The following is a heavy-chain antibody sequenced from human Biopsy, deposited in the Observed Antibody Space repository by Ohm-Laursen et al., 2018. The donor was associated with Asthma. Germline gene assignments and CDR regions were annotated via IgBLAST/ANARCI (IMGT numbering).Heavy chain of an antibody. J-gene: IGHJ1*01. CDR2: ISYDGSNK. D-gene: IGHD3-3*02. CDR3: ARTFHFWSPYHAEHYQL. CDR1: GFTFSSYA. V-gene: IGHV3-30-3*01. Sequence: SLRLSCAASGFTFSSYAMHWVRQAPGKGLEWVAVISYDGSNKYYADSVKGRFTISRDNAKNSLYLQMNSLRAEGTAVYYCARTFHFWSPYHAEHYQLWGQGTLVTVSS.